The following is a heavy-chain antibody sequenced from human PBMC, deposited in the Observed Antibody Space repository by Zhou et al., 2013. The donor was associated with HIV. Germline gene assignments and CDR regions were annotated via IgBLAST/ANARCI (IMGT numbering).Heavy chain of an antibody. V-gene: IGHV1-2*02. D-gene: IGHD2-15*01. CDR2: INPNTGGT. CDR1: GYSFTGYY. J-gene: IGHJ6*03. CDR3: ARDIVVVVTVSDSSYYYYMDV. Sequence: QVQLVQSGAEVKKPGASLKVSCKASGYSFTGYYIHWVRQAPGQGLEWMGWINPNTGGTSYAQKFQGRVTMTRDTSISTAYMELSRLSSDDTAVYFXARDIVVVVTVSDSSYYYYMDVVGERDQRSPSP.